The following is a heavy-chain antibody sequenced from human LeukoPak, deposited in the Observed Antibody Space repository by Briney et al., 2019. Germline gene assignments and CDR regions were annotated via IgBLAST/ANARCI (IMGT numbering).Heavy chain of an antibody. Sequence: ASVKVSCKASGYTFTSYDINWVRQATGQGLEWMGWMNPNSGNTGYAQKFQGRVTMTRNTSISTAYMELSSLRSEDTAVYYCARGWDGYNFQRWFDPWGQGTLVTVSS. D-gene: IGHD5-24*01. V-gene: IGHV1-8*01. CDR2: MNPNSGNT. CDR1: GYTFTSYD. J-gene: IGHJ5*02. CDR3: ARGWDGYNFQRWFDP.